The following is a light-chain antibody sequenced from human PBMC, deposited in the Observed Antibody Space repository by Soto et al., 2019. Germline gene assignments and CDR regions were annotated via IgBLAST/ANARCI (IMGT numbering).Light chain of an antibody. CDR1: QSVSSY. CDR3: QQRSNWLFT. CDR2: DAS. Sequence: EIVLTQSPATLSLSPGERATLSCRASQSVSSYLAWYQRKPGQAPRLLIYDASNRATGIPARFSGSGSGTDFTLTISSLEPEDFAVYYCQQRSNWLFTFGPGPKVHIK. J-gene: IGKJ3*01. V-gene: IGKV3-11*01.